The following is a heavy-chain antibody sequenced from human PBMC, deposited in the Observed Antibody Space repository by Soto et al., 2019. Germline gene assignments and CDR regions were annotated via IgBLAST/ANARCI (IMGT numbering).Heavy chain of an antibody. V-gene: IGHV4-59*08. J-gene: IGHJ5*02. CDR2: IYYSGST. Sequence: SETLSLTCTVSGGSISSYYWSWIRQPPGKGLEWIGYIYYSGSTNYNPSLKSRVTISVDTSKNQFSLKLSSVTAADTAVYYCARQRWFDPWGQGTLVTVSS. CDR3: ARQRWFDP. CDR1: GGSISSYY.